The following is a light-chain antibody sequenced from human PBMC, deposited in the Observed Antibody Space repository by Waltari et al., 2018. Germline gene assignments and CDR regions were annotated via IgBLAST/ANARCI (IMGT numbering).Light chain of an antibody. CDR3: QQYDSSPET. V-gene: IGKV3-20*01. J-gene: IGKJ2*01. CDR2: GAS. Sequence: EILLTQSPGTLSLSPGASAPLPCRASQSVSSSYLAWYQQKPGQAPRLLIYGASSRATDIPDRFSGSGSGTDFTLTISRLEPEDFAVYYCQQYDSSPETFGQGTKLEIK. CDR1: QSVSSSY.